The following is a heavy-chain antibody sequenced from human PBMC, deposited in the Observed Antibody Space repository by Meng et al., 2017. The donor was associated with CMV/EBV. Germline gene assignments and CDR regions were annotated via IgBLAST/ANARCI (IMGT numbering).Heavy chain of an antibody. CDR3: ARVIVVPAAIPLYYYYGMDV. V-gene: IGHV1-69*05. J-gene: IGHJ6*02. CDR2: IIPIIGTA. D-gene: IGHD2-2*02. CDR1: GGTFSSYA. Sequence: SVKVSCKASGGTFSSYAISWVRQAPGQGLEWMGGIIPIIGTANYAQKFQGRVTITTDESTSTAYMELSSLRSEDTAVYYCARVIVVPAAIPLYYYYGMDVWGQGTTVTVSS.